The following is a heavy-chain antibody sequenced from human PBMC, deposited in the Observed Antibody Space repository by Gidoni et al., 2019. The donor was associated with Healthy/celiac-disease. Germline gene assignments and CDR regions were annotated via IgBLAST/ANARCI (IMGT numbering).Heavy chain of an antibody. CDR1: GGSFSGYY. CDR2: INHSGST. D-gene: IGHD5-18*01. CDR3: AIGRLQLWLRWVNWFDP. Sequence: QVQLQQWGAGLLTPSETLSLTCAVSGGSFSGYYWSWLRQPPGKGLEWIGEINHSGSTNYNPSLKSRVTISVDTSKNQFSLKRSSVTAADTAVYYCAIGRLQLWLRWVNWFDPWGQGTLVTVSS. V-gene: IGHV4-34*01. J-gene: IGHJ5*02.